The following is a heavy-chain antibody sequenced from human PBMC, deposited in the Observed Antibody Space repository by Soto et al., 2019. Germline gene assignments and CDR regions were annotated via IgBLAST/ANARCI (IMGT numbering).Heavy chain of an antibody. CDR3: ARQAYHYDTYSFGY. CDR2: IYPSNSET. CDR1: GYTFTSYW. J-gene: IGHJ4*02. Sequence: EVQLVQSGAEVKKPGESLKISCKASGYTFTSYWIGWVRQMPGKGLEWMGIIYPSNSETRFSPSFQGQVTLSADKSIYTAYLQWSSLKASDTAIYYCARQAYHYDTYSFGYWGQGTLVTVSP. D-gene: IGHD3-22*01. V-gene: IGHV5-51*01.